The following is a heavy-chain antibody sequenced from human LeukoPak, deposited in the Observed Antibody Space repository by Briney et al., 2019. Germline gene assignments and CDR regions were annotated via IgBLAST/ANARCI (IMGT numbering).Heavy chain of an antibody. CDR1: GGSFSGYY. Sequence: SETLSLTCAVYGGSFSGYYWSWIRQPPGKGLEWIGEINHGGSANYNPSLNSRVTISVDTSKNQFSLKLSSVTAADTAVYYCARLVVVPAAVVFWGQGTLVTVSS. CDR2: INHGGSA. CDR3: ARLVVVPAAVVF. J-gene: IGHJ4*02. D-gene: IGHD2-2*01. V-gene: IGHV4-34*01.